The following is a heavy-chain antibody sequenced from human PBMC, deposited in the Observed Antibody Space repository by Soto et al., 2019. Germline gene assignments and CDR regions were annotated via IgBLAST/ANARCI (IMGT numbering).Heavy chain of an antibody. J-gene: IGHJ4*02. Sequence: GSQILSWAASGFSSSCFSMTGVRPPPGKGLEGVSAISSRSTYTYYADAGKGRFTISRDVAKNSLFLQMGTVRFEDRGMYQCARGADTSGSLARYRGPGTL. CDR2: ISSRSTYT. CDR1: GFSSSCFS. CDR3: ARGADTSGSLARY. D-gene: IGHD3-22*01. V-gene: IGHV3-21*03.